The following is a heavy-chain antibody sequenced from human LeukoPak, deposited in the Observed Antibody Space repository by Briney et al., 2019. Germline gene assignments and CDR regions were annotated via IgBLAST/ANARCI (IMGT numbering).Heavy chain of an antibody. J-gene: IGHJ5*02. Sequence: GQSLKISFQVSGDDFSRSWIGWVRQVAGKGLDWMGIIFPEDSDTRYSPSFQGHVTFSADKSTNTAYLHWDSLRASDTAIYFCARHALPRYASTQPFGAWGQGTRVTVSS. V-gene: IGHV5-51*01. D-gene: IGHD2-2*01. CDR2: IFPEDSDT. CDR1: GDDFSRSW. CDR3: ARHALPRYASTQPFGA.